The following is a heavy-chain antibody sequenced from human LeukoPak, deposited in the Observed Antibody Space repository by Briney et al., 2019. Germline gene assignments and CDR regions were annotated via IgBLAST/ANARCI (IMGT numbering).Heavy chain of an antibody. D-gene: IGHD4-23*01. J-gene: IGHJ6*02. Sequence: SETLSLTCTVSGDSISTYYWSWIRQPPGKGLEWIAYIDYRGSTTYNPSLRSQVTISVDTSRNQFSLKLSSVTAADTAVYYCARTNSGPMDVWGQGTTVTVSS. V-gene: IGHV4-59*12. CDR1: GDSISTYY. CDR2: IDYRGST. CDR3: ARTNSGPMDV.